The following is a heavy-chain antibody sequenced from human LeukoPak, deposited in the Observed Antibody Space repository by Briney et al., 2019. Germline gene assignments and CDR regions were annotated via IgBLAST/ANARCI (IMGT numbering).Heavy chain of an antibody. J-gene: IGHJ6*03. D-gene: IGHD3-22*01. CDR2: ICAYNGNT. Sequence: ASVKVSCKASGYTFTIYGISWVRQAPGQGLGWMGWICAYNGNTNYAQKLQGRVTMTKDTSTSTAYMELRSLRFDDTAVYYCARDYYYDSSGLAATYYYYYYMDVWGKGTTVTVSS. CDR1: GYTFTIYG. CDR3: ARDYYYDSSGLAATYYYYYYMDV. V-gene: IGHV1-18*01.